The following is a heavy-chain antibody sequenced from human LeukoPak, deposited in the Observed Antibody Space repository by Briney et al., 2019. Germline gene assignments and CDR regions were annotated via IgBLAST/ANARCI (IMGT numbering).Heavy chain of an antibody. CDR3: AKGGWEMATYYFDH. CDR1: GLTFSGYG. V-gene: IGHV3-30*18. CDR2: ISSDGSRK. J-gene: IGHJ4*02. Sequence: PGRSLRLSCAASGLTFSGYGMHWLRQAPGKGLEWVAIISSDGSRKDFANSVKGRLTISRDNSKNTLYLQMNSVRAEDTAVYYCAKGGWEMATYYFDHWGQGTLVTVSS. D-gene: IGHD5-24*01.